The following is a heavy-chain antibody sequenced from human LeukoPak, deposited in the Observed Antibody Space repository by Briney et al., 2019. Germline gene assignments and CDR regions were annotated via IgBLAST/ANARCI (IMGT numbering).Heavy chain of an antibody. CDR3: ASLDTAMVNGDY. D-gene: IGHD5-18*01. J-gene: IGHJ4*02. CDR1: GITFSSYW. Sequence: PGGSLRLSCAASGITFSSYWMSWVRQAPGKGLEWVANIKQDGSEKNYVDSVKGRFTISRDNAKNSLYLQMNSLRAEDTAMYYCASLDTAMVNGDYRGQGTLVTVSS. V-gene: IGHV3-7*01. CDR2: IKQDGSEK.